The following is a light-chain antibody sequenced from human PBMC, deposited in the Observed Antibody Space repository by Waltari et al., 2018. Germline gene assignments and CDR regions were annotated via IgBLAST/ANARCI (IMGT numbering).Light chain of an antibody. CDR1: STDLGSSTL. V-gene: IGLV2-23*01. CDR3: FSYADGRSLV. J-gene: IGLJ2*01. CDR2: EGT. Sequence: QSALTQPASVSGSPGQSITISCTGSSTDLGSSTLVSWYQHHPDKAPKLPIYEGTERPLGISHRFSGSKSGNTASLTISTLQAEDEADYYCFSYADGRSLVFGGGTKLTVL.